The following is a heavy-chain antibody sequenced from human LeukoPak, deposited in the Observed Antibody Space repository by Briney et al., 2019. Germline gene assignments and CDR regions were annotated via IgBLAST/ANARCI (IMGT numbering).Heavy chain of an antibody. CDR3: ARDPGSRLVPRYYYYGMDV. J-gene: IGHJ6*02. D-gene: IGHD3-10*01. CDR1: GYTFTSYD. CDR2: ISAYNGNT. V-gene: IGHV1-18*01. Sequence: ASVKVSCKASGYTFTSYDINWVRQATGQGLEWMGWISAYNGNTNYAQKLQGRVTMTTDTSTSTAYMELRSLRSDDTAVYYCARDPGSRLVPRYYYYGMDVWGQGTTVTVSS.